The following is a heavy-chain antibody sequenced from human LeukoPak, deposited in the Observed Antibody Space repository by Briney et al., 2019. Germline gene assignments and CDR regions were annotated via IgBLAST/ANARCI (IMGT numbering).Heavy chain of an antibody. J-gene: IGHJ4*02. CDR2: IWYDGSNK. D-gene: IGHD6-13*01. Sequence: GGSLRLSCAASGFTFSSYGMHWVRQAPGKGLEWVAVIWYDGSNKYYADSVKGRFTISRDNSKNTLYLQMNSLRAEDTAVYYCARASPGIHYFDYWGQGTLVTVSS. V-gene: IGHV3-33*01. CDR3: ARASPGIHYFDY. CDR1: GFTFSSYG.